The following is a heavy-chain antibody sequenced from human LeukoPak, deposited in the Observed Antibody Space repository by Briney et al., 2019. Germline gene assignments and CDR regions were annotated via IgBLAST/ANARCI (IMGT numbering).Heavy chain of an antibody. Sequence: SETLSLTCAVYGGSFSGYYWSWLRQPPGKGLEWIGEINHSGSTNYNPSLKSRVTISIDTSKSQFSLKLSSVTAADTAVYYCARQKAGGGYFYYYYMDVWGKGTTVTISS. D-gene: IGHD2-21*01. J-gene: IGHJ6*03. CDR1: GGSFSGYY. CDR2: INHSGST. V-gene: IGHV4-34*01. CDR3: ARQKAGGGYFYYYYMDV.